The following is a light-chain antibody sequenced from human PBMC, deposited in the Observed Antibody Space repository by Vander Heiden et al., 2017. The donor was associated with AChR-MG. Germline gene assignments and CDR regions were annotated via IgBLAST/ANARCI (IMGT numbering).Light chain of an antibody. CDR1: QSVSSY. J-gene: IGKJ2*01. CDR3: QERYHWPPS. Sequence: ELVLTQSPATLSLSPGERATLSCRASQSVSSYLAWYQQKPGQAPRLLIYDASNRATGIPARFSGSGSGTDFTLTISSLEPEDFAVYFCQERYHWPPSFGQGTKLEIK. CDR2: DAS. V-gene: IGKV3-11*01.